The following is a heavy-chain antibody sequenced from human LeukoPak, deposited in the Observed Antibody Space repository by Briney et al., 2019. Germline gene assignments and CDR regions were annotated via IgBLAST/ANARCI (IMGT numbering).Heavy chain of an antibody. D-gene: IGHD3-10*02. CDR1: GFRFSTYA. V-gene: IGHV3-30*04. CDR3: AELGITMIGGV. CDR2: ISHNGGRK. J-gene: IGHJ6*04. Sequence: PGGSLRLSCAASGFRFSTYAIHWVRQAPGKGLEWVALISHNGGRKEYADSVKGRFTIDRDNSKNTVYLQMNSLRAEDTAVYYCAELGITMIGGVWGKGTTVTISS.